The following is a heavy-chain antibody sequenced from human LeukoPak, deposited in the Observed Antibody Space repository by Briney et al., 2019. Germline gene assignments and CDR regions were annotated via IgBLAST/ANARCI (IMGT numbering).Heavy chain of an antibody. V-gene: IGHV4-34*01. D-gene: IGHD3-9*01. J-gene: IGHJ4*02. CDR3: ASSRPYYDILTGYLNQYYFAS. CDR1: GGSFSGHY. CDR2: INHSGST. Sequence: SETLSLTCAVYGGSFSGHYWSWIRQPPGKGLEWIGEINHSGSTNYNPSLKSRVTISVDTSKNQFSLKLSSVTAPDTAVYYCASSRPYYDILTGYLNQYYFASWGQGTLVTVSS.